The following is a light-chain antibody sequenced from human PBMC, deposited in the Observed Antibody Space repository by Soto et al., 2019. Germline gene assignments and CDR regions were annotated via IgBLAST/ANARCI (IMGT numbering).Light chain of an antibody. CDR3: RQVGNSHFT. J-gene: IGKJ5*01. Sequence: EIGLTQSPGTLSLSPGERATLSCRPSQSVSNSYLAWYQQKAGQAPRLLIYGASSRTTGIPDRFSGSGSGTAVSLTISSLEPEDFATYYCRQVGNSHFTFGQGTRLEIK. CDR2: GAS. CDR1: QSVSNSY. V-gene: IGKV3-20*01.